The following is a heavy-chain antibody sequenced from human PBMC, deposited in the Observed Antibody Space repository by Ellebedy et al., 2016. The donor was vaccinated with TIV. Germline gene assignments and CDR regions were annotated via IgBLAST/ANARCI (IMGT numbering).Heavy chain of an antibody. CDR3: AKDVRYSTGWGGALDI. J-gene: IGHJ3*02. D-gene: IGHD2-8*02. V-gene: IGHV3-23*01. CDR1: GFNFGGHA. CDR2: IGSSAYTT. Sequence: GESLKISCAASGFNFGGHAMKWVRQAPGKGLEWVSSIGSSAYTTHYADSVKGRFTISRDNSRNTLYLQMNSLRGEDTAVYFGAKDVRYSTGWGGALDIWGQGAMVTVSS.